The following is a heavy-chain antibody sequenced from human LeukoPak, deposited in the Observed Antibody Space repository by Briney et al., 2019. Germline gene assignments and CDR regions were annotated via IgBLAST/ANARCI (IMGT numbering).Heavy chain of an antibody. J-gene: IGHJ4*02. CDR2: ISNNGGSP. CDR3: ARGTRYDSSGYYSQDLDY. V-gene: IGHV3-64D*06. D-gene: IGHD3-22*01. CDR1: GFTFSAYA. Sequence: PGGSLRLSCSASGFTFSAYAMYWVRQAPGKGLEYVSGISNNGGSPYYADSVKGRFTISRDNSKNTLSLQTSSLRPEDTAVYYCARGTRYDSSGYYSQDLDYWGQGTLVTVSS.